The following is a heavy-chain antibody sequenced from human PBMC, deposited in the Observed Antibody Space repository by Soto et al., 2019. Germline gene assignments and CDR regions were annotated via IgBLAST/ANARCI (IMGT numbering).Heavy chain of an antibody. CDR1: GFTFSSYS. V-gene: IGHV3-48*01. CDR2: ISSSSSTI. J-gene: IGHJ3*02. D-gene: IGHD2-2*01. CDR3: ARHRFVVVPAVMEFHAFDI. Sequence: GGSLRLSCAASGFTFSSYSMNWVRQAPGKGLEWVSYISSSSSTIYYADSVKGRFTISRDNAKNSLYLQMNSLRAEDTAVYYCARHRFVVVPAVMEFHAFDIWGQGTMVTVSS.